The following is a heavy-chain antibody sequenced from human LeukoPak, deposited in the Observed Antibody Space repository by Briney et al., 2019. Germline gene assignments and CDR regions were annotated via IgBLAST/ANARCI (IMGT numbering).Heavy chain of an antibody. CDR3: ARDIIVATTFSEPFDY. D-gene: IGHD3-16*02. CDR1: GFTFDDYA. CDR2: ISWDGGST. V-gene: IGHV3-43D*03. J-gene: IGHJ4*02. Sequence: GGSLRLSCAASGFTFDDYAMHWVGQAPGKGVEWVSLISWDGGSTYYADSVKGRFTISRDNSKNSLYLQMNSLRAEDTAVYYCARDIIVATTFSEPFDYWGQGTLVTVSS.